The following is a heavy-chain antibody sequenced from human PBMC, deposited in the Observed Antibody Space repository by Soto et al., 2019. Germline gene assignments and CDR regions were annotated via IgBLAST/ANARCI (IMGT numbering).Heavy chain of an antibody. CDR3: ARAVRHTILIDY. J-gene: IGHJ4*02. D-gene: IGHD2-15*01. Sequence: SETLSLTCTVSGASISSYYWSWIRQPPGKGLEWIGYIFYSGSINYNPSLKSRVTISVDTSKNQFSLKLSSVTAADTAVYYCARAVRHTILIDYWGQGTLVTVSS. V-gene: IGHV4-59*01. CDR1: GASISSYY. CDR2: IFYSGSI.